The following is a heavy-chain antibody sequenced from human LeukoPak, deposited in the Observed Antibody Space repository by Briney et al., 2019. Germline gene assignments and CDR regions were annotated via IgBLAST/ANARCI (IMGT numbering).Heavy chain of an antibody. V-gene: IGHV1-46*01. Sequence: ASVKVSCKASGYTFTGSYVHWVRQAPGQGLEWMGIINPSGGSTSYAQKFQGRVTMTRDMSTSTVYMELSSLRSEDTAVYYCARGGSLYDSSYKGLDYWGQGTLVTVSS. CDR1: GYTFTGSY. CDR3: ARGGSLYDSSYKGLDY. CDR2: INPSGGST. D-gene: IGHD3-22*01. J-gene: IGHJ4*02.